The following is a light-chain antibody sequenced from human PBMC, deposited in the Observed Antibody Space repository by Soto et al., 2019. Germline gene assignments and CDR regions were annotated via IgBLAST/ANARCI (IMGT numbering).Light chain of an antibody. CDR1: SSDVANYKY. V-gene: IGLV2-11*01. J-gene: IGLJ1*01. CDR2: DVN. CDR3: CSYAGTYKRV. Sequence: QSALTQPRSVSGSPGQSVTMSCTRTSSDVANYKYVSWYQQHPGKAPKLMIYDVNKRPSGVPYRFSGSKSGNTASLTISGLQAEGEADYYCCSYAGTYKRVFGTGTKVTVL.